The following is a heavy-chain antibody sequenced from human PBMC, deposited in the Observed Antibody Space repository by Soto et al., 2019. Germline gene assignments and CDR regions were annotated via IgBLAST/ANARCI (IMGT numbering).Heavy chain of an antibody. V-gene: IGHV1-2*04. CDR2: INPNSGGT. J-gene: IGHJ6*02. D-gene: IGHD6-19*01. CDR3: AREANSGWYSGTYYGMDV. Sequence: ASVKVSCKASGYTFTGYYMHWVRQAPGQGLEWMGWINPNSGGTNYAQKFQGWVTMTRDTSISTAYMELSRLRSDDTAVYYCAREANSGWYSGTYYGMDVWGQGTTVTVSS. CDR1: GYTFTGYY.